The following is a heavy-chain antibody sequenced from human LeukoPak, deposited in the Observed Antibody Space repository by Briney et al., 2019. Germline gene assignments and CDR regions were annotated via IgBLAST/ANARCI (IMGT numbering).Heavy chain of an antibody. CDR2: IYYSGST. CDR1: GVSISSYY. D-gene: IGHD2-21*02. J-gene: IGHJ4*02. CDR3: ATETTGDCGGDCRSFDY. Sequence: KPSETLSLTCTVSGVSISSYYWSWIRQPPGKGLEWIGYIYYSGSTNYNPSLKSRVTISVDTSKNQFSLKLSSVTAADTAVYYCATETTGDCGGDCRSFDYWGQGTLVTVSS. V-gene: IGHV4-59*12.